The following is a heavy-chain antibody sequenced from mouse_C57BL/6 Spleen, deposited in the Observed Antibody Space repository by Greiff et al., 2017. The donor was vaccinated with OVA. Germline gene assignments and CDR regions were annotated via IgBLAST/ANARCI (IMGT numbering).Heavy chain of an antibody. CDR1: GYTFTDYE. CDR3: TRREPGRGAMDY. D-gene: IGHD6-1*01. Sequence: QVQLKQSGAELVRPGASVTLSCKASGYTFTDYEMHWVKQTPVHGLEWIGAIDPETGGTAYNQKFKGKAILTADKSSSTAYMELRSLTSEDSAVYYCTRREPGRGAMDYWGQGTSVTVSS. CDR2: IDPETGGT. V-gene: IGHV1-15*01. J-gene: IGHJ4*01.